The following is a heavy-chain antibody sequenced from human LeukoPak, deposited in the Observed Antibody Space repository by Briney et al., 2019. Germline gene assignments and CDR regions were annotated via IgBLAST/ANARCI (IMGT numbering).Heavy chain of an antibody. CDR2: INPSGGST. Sequence: ASVKVSCKASGYTFTSYYMHWVRQAPGQGLEWMGIINPSGGSTSYAQKFQGRVTMTRDTSTSTVYMELSSLRSEDTAVYYCGLRGYSYGYVSDYFDHWGQGTLVTVSS. CDR1: GYTFTSYY. D-gene: IGHD5-18*01. J-gene: IGHJ4*02. V-gene: IGHV1-46*01. CDR3: GLRGYSYGYVSDYFDH.